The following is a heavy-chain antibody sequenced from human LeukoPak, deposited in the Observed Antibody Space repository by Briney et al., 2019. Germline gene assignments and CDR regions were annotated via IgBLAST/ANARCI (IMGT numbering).Heavy chain of an antibody. CDR1: GYTFTGYY. V-gene: IGHV1-2*02. CDR2: INPNSGGT. Sequence: ASVKVSCKASGYTFTGYYMHWVRQAPGQRLEWMGWINPNSGGTNYAQKFQGRVTMTRDTSISTAYMELSRLRSDDTAVYYCARERTLAARPAFDYWGQGTLVTVSS. CDR3: ARERTLAARPAFDY. D-gene: IGHD6-6*01. J-gene: IGHJ4*02.